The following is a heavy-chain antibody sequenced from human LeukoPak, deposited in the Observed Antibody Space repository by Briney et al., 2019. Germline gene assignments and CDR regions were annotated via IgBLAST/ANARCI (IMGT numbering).Heavy chain of an antibody. Sequence: SETLSLTCAVDGGSFSGYYWSWIRQPPGKGLEWIGEIYHSGSTTYNPSLKSRVTISVDTSKSQFSLKLSSVTAADTAVYYCARHVYYYDSSGYFYSFDYWGQGTLVTVSS. D-gene: IGHD3-22*01. J-gene: IGHJ4*02. V-gene: IGHV4-34*01. CDR2: IYHSGST. CDR1: GGSFSGYY. CDR3: ARHVYYYDSSGYFYSFDY.